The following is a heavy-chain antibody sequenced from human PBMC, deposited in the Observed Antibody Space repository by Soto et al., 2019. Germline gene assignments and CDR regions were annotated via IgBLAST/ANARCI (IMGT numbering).Heavy chain of an antibody. CDR1: GFTFSSYA. CDR2: ISYDGSNK. D-gene: IGHD2-2*01. V-gene: IGHV3-30-3*01. CDR3: ARGPDIVVVPAATTFYYYGMDV. Sequence: RGSLRLSCAASGFTFSSYAMHWVRQAPGKGLGWVAVISYDGSNKYYADSVKGRFTISRDNSKNTLYLQMNSLRAEDTAVYYCARGPDIVVVPAATTFYYYGMDVWGQGTTVTVSS. J-gene: IGHJ6*02.